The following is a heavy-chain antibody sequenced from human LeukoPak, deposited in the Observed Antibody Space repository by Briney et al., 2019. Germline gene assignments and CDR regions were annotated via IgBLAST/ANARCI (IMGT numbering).Heavy chain of an antibody. Sequence: GGSLTLSCAASGFTFTSYWMYWVRQAPGKVLVWVSRINSDGRSISYADSVKGRFTISRDNAKNTLYLQMNSLRAEDTAVYYCARDPYYYGSGSPDYWGQGTLVTVSS. D-gene: IGHD3-10*01. CDR3: ARDPYYYGSGSPDY. J-gene: IGHJ4*02. CDR2: INSDGRSI. V-gene: IGHV3-74*01. CDR1: GFTFTSYW.